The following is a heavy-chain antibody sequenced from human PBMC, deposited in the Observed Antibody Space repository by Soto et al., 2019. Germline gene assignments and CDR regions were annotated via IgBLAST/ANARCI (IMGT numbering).Heavy chain of an antibody. J-gene: IGHJ6*02. CDR1: GFTFNNYG. D-gene: IGHD6-13*01. Sequence: PGGSLRLSCASSGFTFNNYGMSWVRQAPGKGLEWVSTIDRSGVYTFYADSVKGRFTISRDNSKNTVSLQMNSLRVEDTAVYLCAKDGTVAGEHYYGMDVWGQGTTVTAP. CDR3: AKDGTVAGEHYYGMDV. V-gene: IGHV3-23*01. CDR2: IDRSGVYT.